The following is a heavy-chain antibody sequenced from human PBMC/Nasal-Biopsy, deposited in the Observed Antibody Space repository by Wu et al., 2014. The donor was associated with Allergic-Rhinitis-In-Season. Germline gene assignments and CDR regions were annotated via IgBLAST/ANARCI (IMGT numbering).Heavy chain of an antibody. Sequence: TLSLTCTVSVGSINGYFWSWIRQPPGKGLEWIGWIYYSGRTNYNPSLRGRLSISVDTSKNQFSLKVTSVTAADTAVYYCVTGAGWLPDYWGQGTLVTVSS. V-gene: IGHV4-59*01. J-gene: IGHJ4*02. CDR1: VGSINGYF. CDR3: VTGAGWLPDY. D-gene: IGHD5-24*01. CDR2: IYYSGRT.